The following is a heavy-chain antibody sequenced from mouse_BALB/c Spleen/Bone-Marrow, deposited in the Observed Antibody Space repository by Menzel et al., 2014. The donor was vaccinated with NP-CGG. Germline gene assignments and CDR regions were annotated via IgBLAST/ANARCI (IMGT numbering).Heavy chain of an antibody. V-gene: IGHV1S81*02. Sequence: VQLQQSGAELVKPGASVKLSCKASGYTFTSYYMYWVKQRPGQGLEWIGGISPSNGGTNFNEKFKSKATLTVDKSSSTAYIQLSSLTSEDSAVYYCTRYGYDPLYAMDYWGQGTSVTVSS. CDR1: GYTFTSYY. J-gene: IGHJ4*01. D-gene: IGHD2-3*01. CDR3: TRYGYDPLYAMDY. CDR2: ISPSNGGT.